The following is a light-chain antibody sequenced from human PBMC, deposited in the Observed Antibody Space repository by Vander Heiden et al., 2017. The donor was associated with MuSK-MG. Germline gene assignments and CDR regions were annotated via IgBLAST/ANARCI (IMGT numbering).Light chain of an antibody. CDR2: GNS. V-gene: IGLV1-40*01. J-gene: IGLJ2*01. Sequence: HSVLPPPHSVSGAPRQRVTTSSTGSRSNIGAGYAVHWYQQLPGTAPKLLLYGNSNRTSGVPARFSGSKSGTSASLAITGLQAEDEADYDCQSYDSSMSVVFGGGTKLTVL. CDR3: QSYDSSMSVV. CDR1: RSNIGAGYA.